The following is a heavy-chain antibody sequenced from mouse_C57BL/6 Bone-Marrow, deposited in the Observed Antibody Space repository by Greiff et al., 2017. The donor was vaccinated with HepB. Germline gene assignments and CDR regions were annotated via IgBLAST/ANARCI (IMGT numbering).Heavy chain of an antibody. V-gene: IGHV10-3*01. CDR3: VRDAYSNYDVWFAY. CDR2: IRSKSSNYAT. D-gene: IGHD2-5*01. CDR1: GFTFNTYA. Sequence: EVQLVESGGGLVQPKGSLKLSCAASGFTFNTYAMHWVRQAPGKGLEWVARIRSKSSNYATYYADSVKDRFTISRDDSQSMLYLQMNNLKTEDTAMYYCVRDAYSNYDVWFAYWGQGTLVTVSA. J-gene: IGHJ3*01.